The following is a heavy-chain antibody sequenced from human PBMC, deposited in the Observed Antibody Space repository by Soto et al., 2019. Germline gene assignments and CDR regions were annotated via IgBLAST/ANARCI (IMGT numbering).Heavy chain of an antibody. CDR1: GFTFSSYG. J-gene: IGHJ4*02. D-gene: IGHD6-19*01. CDR2: ISYDGSNK. CDR3: AKPMGPTLESGWIGDFYFDY. V-gene: IGHV3-30*18. Sequence: GGSLRLSCAASGFTFSSYGMHWVRQAPGKGLEWVAVISYDGSNKYYADSVKGRFTISRDNSKNTLYLQMNSLRAEDTAVYYCAKPMGPTLESGWIGDFYFDYWGQGTLVTVSS.